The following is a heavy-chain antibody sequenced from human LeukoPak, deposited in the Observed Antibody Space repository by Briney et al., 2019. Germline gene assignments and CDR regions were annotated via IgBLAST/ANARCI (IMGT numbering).Heavy chain of an antibody. V-gene: IGHV4-30-4*08. CDR2: IYHSGTT. CDR3: ARVQYCSGGSCHNLRLFDQ. CDR1: GDSINSGEHY. J-gene: IGHJ4*02. Sequence: SQTLSLTCTVSGDSINSGEHYWSWIRQPPGKGLEWIGHIYHSGTTYYNPSVKSRMTISVDTSKNQFSLNLRSVTAVDTAVYYCARVQYCSGGSCHNLRLFDQWGQGTLVTVSS. D-gene: IGHD2-15*01.